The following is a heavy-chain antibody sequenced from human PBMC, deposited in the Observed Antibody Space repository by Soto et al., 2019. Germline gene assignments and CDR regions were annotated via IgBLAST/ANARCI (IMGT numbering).Heavy chain of an antibody. CDR2: IWYDGTNR. V-gene: IGHV3-33*01. D-gene: IGHD4-4*01. J-gene: IGHJ6*02. CDR3: ARPSTETPSYYYYGMDV. CDR1: GFSFSTYG. Sequence: QVQLVESGGGVVQPGRSLRLSCAASGFSFSTYGMHWVRQAPGKGLEWVAVIWYDGTNRDYADSVKGRFTISRDNSKNTLYLQMNSLRAEDTAVYSCARPSTETPSYYYYGMDVWGQGATVTVSS.